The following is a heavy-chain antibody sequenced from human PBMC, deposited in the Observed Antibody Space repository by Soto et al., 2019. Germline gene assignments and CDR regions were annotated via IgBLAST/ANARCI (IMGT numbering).Heavy chain of an antibody. CDR3: ARRGYRRNWYYYYYYGMDV. CDR1: GYTFTSYD. V-gene: IGHV1-8*01. J-gene: IGHJ6*02. D-gene: IGHD6-13*01. CDR2: MNPNSGNT. Sequence: QVQLVQSGAEVKKPGASVKVSCKASGYTFTSYDINWVRQATGQGLEWMGWMNPNSGNTGYAQKFQGRVTMTRNTAISTAYMELSSLRLESTAVSYCARRGYRRNWYYYYYYGMDVWGQGTTVTVSS.